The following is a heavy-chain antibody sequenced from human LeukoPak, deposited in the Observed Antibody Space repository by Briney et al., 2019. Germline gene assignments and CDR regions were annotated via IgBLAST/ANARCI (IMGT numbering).Heavy chain of an antibody. J-gene: IGHJ4*02. D-gene: IGHD2-15*01. Sequence: SETLSLTCTVSGGSISSYYWSWIRQPPGKGLEWIGYIYYSGSTNYNPSLKSRVTISVDTSKNQFSLKLSSVTAADTAVYYCARGGRHYCSGGSCHNLPVGRDYWGQGTLVTASS. CDR2: IYYSGST. CDR3: ARGGRHYCSGGSCHNLPVGRDY. V-gene: IGHV4-59*12. CDR1: GGSISSYY.